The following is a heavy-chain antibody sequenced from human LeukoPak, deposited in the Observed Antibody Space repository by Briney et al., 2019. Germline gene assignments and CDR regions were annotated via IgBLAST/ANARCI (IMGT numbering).Heavy chain of an antibody. D-gene: IGHD3-9*01. CDR2: IYYSGST. V-gene: IGHV4-59*01. CDR1: GGSISSYY. CDR3: ARDSYDILTGYDYYYGVDV. J-gene: IGHJ6*02. Sequence: SETLSLTCTVSGGSISSYYWSWIRQPPGKGLEWIGYIYYSGSTNYNPSLKSRVTISVDTSKNQFSLKLSSVTAADTAVYYCARDSYDILTGYDYYYGVDVWGQGTTVTVSS.